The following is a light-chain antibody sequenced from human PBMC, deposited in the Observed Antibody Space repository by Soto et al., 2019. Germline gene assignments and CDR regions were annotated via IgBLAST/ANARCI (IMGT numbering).Light chain of an antibody. CDR3: QAWDSSTVV. Sequence: SYKLTQPPSVSVSPGQTASITCSGDKLGNKYACWYQQKPGQSPVLVIYQDIKRPSGIPERFSGSNSGNTATLTISGTQAMDEADYYCQAWDSSTVVFGGGTKVTVL. CDR1: KLGNKY. J-gene: IGLJ2*01. CDR2: QDI. V-gene: IGLV3-1*01.